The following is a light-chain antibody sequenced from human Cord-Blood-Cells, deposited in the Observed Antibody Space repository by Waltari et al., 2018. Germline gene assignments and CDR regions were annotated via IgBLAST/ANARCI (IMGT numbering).Light chain of an antibody. Sequence: NFMLTQPHSVSESPGKTVTISCTGSSGSIASNYVQWYQQRPGSAPTAVSYEDNQRPSGVPDRFSGSIDSSSTSASLTISGLKTEDEADYYCQSYDSSNWVFGGGTKLTVL. J-gene: IGLJ3*02. CDR3: QSYDSSNWV. V-gene: IGLV6-57*02. CDR1: SGSIASNY. CDR2: EDN.